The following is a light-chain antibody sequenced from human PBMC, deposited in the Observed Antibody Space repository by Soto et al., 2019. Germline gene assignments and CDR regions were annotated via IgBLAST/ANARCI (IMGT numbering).Light chain of an antibody. CDR2: GAS. Sequence: DIQMTQSPSTLSSSVGDRVTITCRSSQGVGTYLAWFQQKPGKPPQFLIYGASNLQSGVPARFSGSGSGTEFTLTISSLQPDDFATYYCQHYYSNSVAVGRGTKVDIK. CDR1: QGVGTY. CDR3: QHYYSNSVA. J-gene: IGKJ1*01. V-gene: IGKV1-39*01.